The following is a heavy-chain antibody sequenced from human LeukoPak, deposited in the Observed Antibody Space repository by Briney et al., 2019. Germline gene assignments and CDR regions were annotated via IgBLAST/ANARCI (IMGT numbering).Heavy chain of an antibody. V-gene: IGHV3-11*04. J-gene: IGHJ3*02. CDR2: ISNSGSTI. D-gene: IGHD3-10*01. CDR3: AKDFAGSNAFDI. CDR1: GFTFSDYY. Sequence: GGSLRLSCAASGFTFSDYYMSWIRQAPGKGLEWVSYISNSGSTIYYADSVKGRFTISRDNAKNSLSLQMNSLRAEDTAVYYCAKDFAGSNAFDIWGQGTMVTVSS.